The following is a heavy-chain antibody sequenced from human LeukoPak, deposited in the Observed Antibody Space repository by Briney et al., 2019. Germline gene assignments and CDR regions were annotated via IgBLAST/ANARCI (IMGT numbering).Heavy chain of an antibody. D-gene: IGHD4-17*01. Sequence: GGSLRLSCAASGFTLSSNWMHWVRQAPGKGLVWVSRINGDGSSTSYADSVKGRFTISRDNPKNTLYLQMNSPRAEDTAIYYCAKDRGDYTNWFDPWGQGTLVTVSS. V-gene: IGHV3-74*01. CDR1: GFTLSSNW. J-gene: IGHJ5*02. CDR2: INGDGSST. CDR3: AKDRGDYTNWFDP.